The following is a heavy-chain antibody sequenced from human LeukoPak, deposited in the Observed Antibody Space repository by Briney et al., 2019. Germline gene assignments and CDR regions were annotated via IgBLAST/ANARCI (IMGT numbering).Heavy chain of an antibody. V-gene: IGHV3-7*01. J-gene: IGHJ4*02. CDR3: ARFRRIRLGELSPFDY. CDR1: GFTFSSYW. D-gene: IGHD3-16*02. CDR2: IKQDGSEK. Sequence: GSLRLSFAASGFTFSSYWMGWVRQAPGKGLEWVANIKQDGSEKYYVDSVKGRFTISRDNAKNSLYLQLNRLRAEDTAVYYSARFRRIRLGELSPFDYWGQGTLVTVSS.